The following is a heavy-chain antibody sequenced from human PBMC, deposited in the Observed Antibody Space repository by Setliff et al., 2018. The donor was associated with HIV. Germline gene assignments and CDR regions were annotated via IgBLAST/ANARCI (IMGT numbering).Heavy chain of an antibody. CDR3: ARLVFYSSPVVRGYYFDY. Sequence: SGPTLVNPTQTLTLTCTFSGFSLSTSGVGVGWIRQPPGKALEWLALIYWNDDKRYSPSLKSRLTITKDTSKNQVVLTMTNMDPVDTATYYCARLVFYSSPVVRGYYFDYWGQGTLVTVSS. J-gene: IGHJ4*02. CDR2: IYWNDDK. D-gene: IGHD6-13*01. CDR1: GFSLSTSGVG. V-gene: IGHV2-5*01.